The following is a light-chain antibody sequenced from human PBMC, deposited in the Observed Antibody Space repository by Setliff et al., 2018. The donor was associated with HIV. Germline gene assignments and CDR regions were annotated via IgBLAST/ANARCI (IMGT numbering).Light chain of an antibody. V-gene: IGLV2-23*02. CDR2: DVT. CDR3: CSFGRGDIWI. Sequence: QSVLTQPASVSGSPGQSITISCTGSSSGVGSPLSSVSWYQQDPGEVPKLLIYDVTRRPSGISDRFSASKSGNTASLTISGLQTEDESDYYCCSFGRGDIWIFGGGTKVTVL. CDR1: SSGVGSPLSS. J-gene: IGLJ2*01.